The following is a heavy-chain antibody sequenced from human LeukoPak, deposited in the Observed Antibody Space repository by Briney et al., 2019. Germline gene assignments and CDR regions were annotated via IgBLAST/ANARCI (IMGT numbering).Heavy chain of an antibody. CDR2: IFYSGST. D-gene: IGHD3-10*01. V-gene: IGHV4-39*07. J-gene: IGHJ3*02. Sequence: SETLFLTCTVSGGSISTSNYYWGWIRQPPGKGLEWIGNIFYSGSTYYSPSLRSRVTISLDTAKNHVSLNLSSVTAADTAVYYCARSDGYGLVGIWGQGTMVTVSS. CDR1: GGSISTSNYY. CDR3: ARSDGYGLVGI.